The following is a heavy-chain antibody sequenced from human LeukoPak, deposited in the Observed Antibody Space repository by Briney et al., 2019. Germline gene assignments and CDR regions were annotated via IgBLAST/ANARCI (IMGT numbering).Heavy chain of an antibody. CDR3: AKDDMTTVTTFDY. D-gene: IGHD4-17*01. Sequence: GRSLRLPCAASGLTLSSYSLSWVRQAPGRGREWVSAISGSCGSTYYADSAKGRYTISRDNSKNTLYLQMNSLRAEDTAVYYCAKDDMTTVTTFDYWGQGTLVTVSS. J-gene: IGHJ4*02. CDR1: GLTLSSYS. CDR2: ISGSCGST. V-gene: IGHV3-23*01.